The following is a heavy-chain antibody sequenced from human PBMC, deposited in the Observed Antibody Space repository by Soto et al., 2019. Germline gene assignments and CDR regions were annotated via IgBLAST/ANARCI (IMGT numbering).Heavy chain of an antibody. CDR2: IDPSDSYT. D-gene: IGHD6-19*01. CDR1: GYSFTSYW. Sequence: PGESLKISCKGSGYSFTSYWISWVRQMPGKGLEWMGRIDPSDSYTNYSPSFQGHVTISADKSISTAYLQWSSLKASDTAMYYCARHVIAVAGTQGYGMDVWGQGTTVTVSS. V-gene: IGHV5-10-1*01. J-gene: IGHJ6*02. CDR3: ARHVIAVAGTQGYGMDV.